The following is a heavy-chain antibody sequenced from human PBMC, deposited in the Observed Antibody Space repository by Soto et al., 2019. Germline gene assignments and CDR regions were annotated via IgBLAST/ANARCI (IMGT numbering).Heavy chain of an antibody. Sequence: SETLSLTCAVSGGSISSGGYSWSWIRQPPGKGLEWIGYIYHSGSTYYNPSLKSRVTISVDRSKNQFSLKLSSVTAADTAVYYCARHEEGYYGSGTLAADYWGQGTLVTVSS. J-gene: IGHJ4*02. CDR2: IYHSGST. V-gene: IGHV4-30-2*01. D-gene: IGHD3-10*01. CDR3: ARHEEGYYGSGTLAADY. CDR1: GGSISSGGYS.